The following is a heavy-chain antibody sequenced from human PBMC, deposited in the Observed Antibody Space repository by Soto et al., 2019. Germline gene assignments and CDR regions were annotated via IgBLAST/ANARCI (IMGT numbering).Heavy chain of an antibody. Sequence: QVQLQESGPGLVKPSETLSLTCTVSGDTITSFSWNWIRQSAGKGLEWIGEINDRGSINYNPSLKSRVSISVDTSKNHYSLNLRSVTAADTAVYYCARESHDILTGPPWVWYFDLWGRGTLVTVSS. CDR2: INDRGSI. D-gene: IGHD3-9*01. CDR3: ARESHDILTGPPWVWYFDL. V-gene: IGHV4-4*07. J-gene: IGHJ2*01. CDR1: GDTITSFS.